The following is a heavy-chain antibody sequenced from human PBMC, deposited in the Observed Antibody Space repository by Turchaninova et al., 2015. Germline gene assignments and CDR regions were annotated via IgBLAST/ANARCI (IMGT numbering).Heavy chain of an antibody. J-gene: IGHJ5*02. Sequence: EVQLLGSGGGLVQLGGSLSLSCAASGFTFNSYAMSGVRQAPGKGLEWVSAMSGSGGTTYYADAVKGRFTISRDNSKNTLYLQMNSLRAEDTAVYYCNLIWSGPEPDPWGQGTLVTVSS. V-gene: IGHV3-23*01. CDR3: NLIWSGPEPDP. CDR2: MSGSGGTT. D-gene: IGHD3-3*01. CDR1: GFTFNSYA.